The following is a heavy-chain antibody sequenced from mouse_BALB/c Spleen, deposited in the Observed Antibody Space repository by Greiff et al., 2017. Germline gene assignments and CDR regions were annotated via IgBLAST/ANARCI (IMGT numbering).Heavy chain of an antibody. Sequence: EVQLVESGGGLVQPGGSLRLSCATSGFTFTDYYMSWVRQPPGKALEWLGFIRNKANGYTTEYSASVKGRFTISRDNSQSILYLQMNTLRAEDSATYYCARRGELGLAMDYWGQGTSVTVSS. V-gene: IGHV7-3*02. CDR1: GFTFTDYY. CDR3: ARRGELGLAMDY. D-gene: IGHD4-1*01. CDR2: IRNKANGYTT. J-gene: IGHJ4*01.